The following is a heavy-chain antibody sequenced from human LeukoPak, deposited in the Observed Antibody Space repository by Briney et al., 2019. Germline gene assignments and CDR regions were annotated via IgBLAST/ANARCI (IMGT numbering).Heavy chain of an antibody. CDR2: INPNIGGT. J-gene: IGHJ3*02. Sequence: ASVKVSCKASGYTFTDYYMHWVRQAPGQGLEWMGWINPNIGGTNYAQKFQGRVTMTRDTSISTAYMELSRLRSDDTAVYYCARGGQLLFPGAFDIWGQGTMVTVSS. CDR1: GYTFTDYY. D-gene: IGHD2-2*01. CDR3: ARGGQLLFPGAFDI. V-gene: IGHV1-2*02.